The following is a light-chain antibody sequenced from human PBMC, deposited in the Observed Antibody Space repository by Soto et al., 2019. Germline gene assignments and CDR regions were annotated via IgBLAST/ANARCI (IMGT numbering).Light chain of an antibody. J-gene: IGKJ1*01. CDR3: QQYDSAPRT. Sequence: EIVLTQSPGTLSLSPGKIATISCRASQSVNINYLAWYQQKPGQGPRLLMYGASSMATGIPDRFSGSGSGTDFSLTISRLEPEDFAVYYCQQYDSAPRTFGQGTKVEIK. CDR2: GAS. V-gene: IGKV3-20*01. CDR1: QSVNINY.